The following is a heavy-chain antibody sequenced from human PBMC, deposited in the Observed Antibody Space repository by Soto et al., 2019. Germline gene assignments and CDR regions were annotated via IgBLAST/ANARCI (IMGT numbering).Heavy chain of an antibody. Sequence: QVQLVESGGGVVQSGRSLRLSCRASGFMFSNYGMHWVRQAPGKGLEWVTIISYEGTIENYADSVKGRFVISRDNSRNSLYLQMNNLRPEDTAVYYCAKEKMSRYCRGLSCYAGLDFWGQGTLVTVSS. CDR3: AKEKMSRYCRGLSCYAGLDF. D-gene: IGHD2-15*01. CDR2: ISYEGTIE. CDR1: GFMFSNYG. J-gene: IGHJ4*02. V-gene: IGHV3-30*18.